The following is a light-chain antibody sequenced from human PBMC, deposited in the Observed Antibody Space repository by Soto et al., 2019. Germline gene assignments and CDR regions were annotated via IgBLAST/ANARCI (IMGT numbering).Light chain of an antibody. J-gene: IGKJ2*01. CDR2: KAS. Sequence: DIQMTQSPSTLSASVGDRVTITCRASQNIGTWLAWYQQKPGKAPHLLIYKASILQSGDPPRFTGGGSVTEFTLTISSLHPDDFATYYCQQYNSHASTFGQGTRLEIK. CDR1: QNIGTW. V-gene: IGKV1-5*03. CDR3: QQYNSHAST.